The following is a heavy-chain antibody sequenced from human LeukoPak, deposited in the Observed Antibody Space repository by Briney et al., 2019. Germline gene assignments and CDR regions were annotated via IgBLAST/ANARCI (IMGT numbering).Heavy chain of an antibody. J-gene: IGHJ4*02. CDR1: GGSISSYY. V-gene: IGHV4-4*07. Sequence: SAPLSLTCTVSGGSISSYYWSWIRQPAGKGLEWIGRIYSTGSTNYNPSLKSRVTMSVDTSKNQFSLRLRSVTAADTAVYYCARQIASAGTAGFDFWGQGALVTVSS. CDR3: ARQIASAGTAGFDF. D-gene: IGHD6-13*01. CDR2: IYSTGST.